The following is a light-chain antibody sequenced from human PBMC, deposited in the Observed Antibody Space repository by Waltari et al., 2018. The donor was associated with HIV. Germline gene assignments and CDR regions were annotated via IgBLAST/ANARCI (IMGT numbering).Light chain of an antibody. CDR2: DVT. CDR1: SSDVGSYKS. CDR3: NSYVAADTRI. J-gene: IGLJ1*01. V-gene: IGLV2-14*01. Sequence: QSALTQPASVSGSPGQSITITCTGTSSDVGSYKSVSWYQQHPDKAPKLIIYDVTNRPSVVANRFSGSKSGNTASLTISGLQADDEADYFCNSYVAADTRIFGPGTKVTVL.